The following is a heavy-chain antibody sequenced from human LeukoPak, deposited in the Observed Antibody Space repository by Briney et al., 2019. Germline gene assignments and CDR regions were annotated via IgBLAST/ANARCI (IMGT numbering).Heavy chain of an antibody. CDR2: IRQDGSEK. Sequence: PGGSLTLSCAASGFTFSTYWMSWVRQAPGKGLEWVANIRQDGSEKYYVDSVKGRFTISRDNAKNSLYLQMNSLRAEDTAVYYCARGMMYFGSGTFDFWGQGALVTVSS. V-gene: IGHV3-7*01. CDR1: GFTFSTYW. CDR3: ARGMMYFGSGTFDF. D-gene: IGHD3-10*01. J-gene: IGHJ4*02.